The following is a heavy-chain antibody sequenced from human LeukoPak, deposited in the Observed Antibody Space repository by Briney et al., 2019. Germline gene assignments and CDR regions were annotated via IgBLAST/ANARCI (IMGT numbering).Heavy chain of an antibody. J-gene: IGHJ4*02. CDR3: ARMYSSSWYGFGDY. CDR1: GFTFSSYS. D-gene: IGHD6-13*01. Sequence: GGSLRLSCAASGFTFSSYSMNWVRQAPEKGLEWVSSISSSSSYIYYADSVKGRFTISRDNAKNSLYLQMNSLRAEDTAVYYCARMYSSSWYGFGDYWGQGTLVTVSS. CDR2: ISSSSSYI. V-gene: IGHV3-21*01.